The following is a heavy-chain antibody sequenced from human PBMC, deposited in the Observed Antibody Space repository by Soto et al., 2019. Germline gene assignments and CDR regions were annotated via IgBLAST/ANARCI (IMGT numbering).Heavy chain of an antibody. V-gene: IGHV3-30-3*01. CDR2: ISFNGINT. CDR1: GFLFSDYA. J-gene: IGHJ4*02. D-gene: IGHD3-9*01. Sequence: GGSLRLSCAASGFLFSDYAMHWVRQTPGRGPEWLALISFNGINTYYADTVKGRFTISRDNSKNTLYLQMSTLRAEDTAVYYCARDVSGFEYFDLWGQGTLVTVSS. CDR3: ARDVSGFEYFDL.